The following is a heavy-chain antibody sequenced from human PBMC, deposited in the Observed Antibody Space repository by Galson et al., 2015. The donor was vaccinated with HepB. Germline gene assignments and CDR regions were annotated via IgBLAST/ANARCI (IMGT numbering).Heavy chain of an antibody. Sequence: SVKVSCKASGYTFTSYYMHWVRQAPGQGLEWMGIINPSGGSTSYAQKFQGRVTMTRDTSTSTVYMELSSLRSEDTAVYYCARDRIPVVVAAKHYYYGMDVWGQGTTVTVSS. D-gene: IGHD2-15*01. CDR1: GYTFTSYY. J-gene: IGHJ6*02. CDR3: ARDRIPVVVAAKHYYYGMDV. CDR2: INPSGGST. V-gene: IGHV1-46*03.